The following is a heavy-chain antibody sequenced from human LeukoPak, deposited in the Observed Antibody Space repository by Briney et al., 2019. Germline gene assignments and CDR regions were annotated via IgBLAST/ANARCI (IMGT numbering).Heavy chain of an antibody. CDR3: AKSGIEAAGSLVYFDY. J-gene: IGHJ4*02. CDR1: GFTFSSYG. CDR2: ISYDGSNK. V-gene: IGHV3-30*18. D-gene: IGHD6-13*01. Sequence: GRSLRLSCAATGFTFSSYGMHWVRQAPGKGLECVAIISYDGSNKYYTDSVKGRFTISRDNSKNTLYLQMNSLRAEDTAVYYCAKSGIEAAGSLVYFDYWGQGTLVTASS.